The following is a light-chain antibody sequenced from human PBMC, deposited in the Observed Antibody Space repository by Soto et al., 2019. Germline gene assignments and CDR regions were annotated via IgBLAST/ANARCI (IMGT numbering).Light chain of an antibody. CDR3: GSWDSSLSAYV. CDR1: SSNIGGNS. J-gene: IGLJ2*01. CDR2: DDD. Sequence: QSVLSQPPSVSAAPGQRVTISCSGSSSNIGGNSVSWYQQLPGTAPKLLIYDDDQRPSGIPDRFSGSKSGTSATLGITGFQTGDEADYYCGSWDSSLSAYVFGGGTQLTVL. V-gene: IGLV1-51*01.